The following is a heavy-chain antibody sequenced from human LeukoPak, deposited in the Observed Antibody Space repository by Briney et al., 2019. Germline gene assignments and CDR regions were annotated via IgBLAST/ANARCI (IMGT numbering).Heavy chain of an antibody. J-gene: IGHJ5*02. CDR1: GFAFTAYL. CDR2: ISGSGGST. Sequence: GGSLRLSCAASGFAFTAYLIHWVRQPPGKGLEWVSAISGSGGSTYYADSVKGRFTISRDNSKNTLYLQMNSLRAEDTAVYYCAKAPFGVVIGWFDPWGQGTLVTVSS. CDR3: AKAPFGVVIGWFDP. V-gene: IGHV3-23*01. D-gene: IGHD3-3*01.